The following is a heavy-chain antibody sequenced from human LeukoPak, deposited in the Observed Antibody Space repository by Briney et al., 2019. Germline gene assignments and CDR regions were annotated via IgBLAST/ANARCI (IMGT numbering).Heavy chain of an antibody. D-gene: IGHD3/OR15-3a*01. V-gene: IGHV3-66*03. CDR1: GYRVSDSY. CDR2: IRDSGEA. J-gene: IGHJ5*02. CDR3: ARDRAANQDWVEFDP. Sequence: GGSLRLCCAVPGYRVSDSYMTWVRRAPGRGLGWVGLIRDSGEAFYDSCARGRFAISREESENTLYLQMNSLRVEDTAVYFCARDRAANQDWVEFDPWGQGTPVIVSS.